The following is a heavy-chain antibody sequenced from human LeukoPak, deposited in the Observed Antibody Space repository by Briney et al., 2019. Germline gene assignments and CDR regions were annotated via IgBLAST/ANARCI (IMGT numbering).Heavy chain of an antibody. J-gene: IGHJ4*02. Sequence: PSETLSLTCTVSGGSISSSSYYWGWIRQPPGKGLEWIGSIYYSGSTYYNPSLKSRVTISVDTSKNQFSLKLSSVTAADTAVYYCASGDYDFWSGYYYYFDYWGQGTLVTVSS. V-gene: IGHV4-39*01. CDR2: IYYSGST. D-gene: IGHD3-3*01. CDR3: ASGDYDFWSGYYYYFDY. CDR1: GGSISSSSYY.